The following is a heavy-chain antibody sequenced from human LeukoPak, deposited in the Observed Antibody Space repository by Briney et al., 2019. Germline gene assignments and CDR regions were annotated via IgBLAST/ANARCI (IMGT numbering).Heavy chain of an antibody. CDR3: ARDNYHGMDV. Sequence: SETLSLTCTVSGGSISSYYWSWIRHPAGKGLEWIGRIYTSGSTNYYPSLKSRVTMSVDTSKNQFSLKLSSVAAADTAVYYCARDNYHGMDVWGQGTTVTVSS. CDR2: IYTSGST. V-gene: IGHV4-4*07. CDR1: GGSISSYY. J-gene: IGHJ6*02.